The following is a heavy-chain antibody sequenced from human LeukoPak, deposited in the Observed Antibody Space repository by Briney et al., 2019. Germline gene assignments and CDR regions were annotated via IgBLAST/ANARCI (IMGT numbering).Heavy chain of an antibody. Sequence: SETLSLTCAVSGGSISSNNWWSWVRQPPGKGLEWIGEIFHSGSTNYNPSLKSRVTISVDKSKNQFSLKVNSVTAADTAVYYCARNEGSSDFNYWGQGTLVTVSS. CDR1: GGSISSNNW. D-gene: IGHD6-25*01. J-gene: IGHJ4*02. V-gene: IGHV4-4*02. CDR3: ARNEGSSDFNY. CDR2: IFHSGST.